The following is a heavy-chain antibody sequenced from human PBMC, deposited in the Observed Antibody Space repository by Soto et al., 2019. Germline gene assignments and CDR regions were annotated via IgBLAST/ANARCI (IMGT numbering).Heavy chain of an antibody. CDR3: ATGPSCGGDCYLFDY. Sequence: QVQLVQSGAEVTKPGASVKLSCKASGYTFTSYYIHWVRQAPGQGLEWVAMINPGGGRTKNAQMFQGRVTLTRDTSAGTVDMELSSLTSDDTAVYYCATGPSCGGDCYLFDYWGQGSLVTVSS. J-gene: IGHJ4*02. D-gene: IGHD2-21*02. CDR2: INPGGGRT. CDR1: GYTFTSYY. V-gene: IGHV1-46*01.